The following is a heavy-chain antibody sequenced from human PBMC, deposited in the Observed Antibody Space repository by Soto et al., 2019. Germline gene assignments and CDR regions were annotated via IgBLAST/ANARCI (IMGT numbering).Heavy chain of an antibody. Sequence: EVQLLESGGGLVQSGGSLRLSCAASGFTFSSYAMSWVRQAPGKGLEWVSAISGSGGTTYYTDSVKGRFTISRDNSKNTHYLQMNTLRAEDTAVYYCAKGGDEVVATHKDAFDVWGQGTVVTVSS. J-gene: IGHJ3*01. CDR1: GFTFSSYA. CDR2: ISGSGGTT. CDR3: AKGGDEVVATHKDAFDV. V-gene: IGHV3-23*01. D-gene: IGHD2-15*01.